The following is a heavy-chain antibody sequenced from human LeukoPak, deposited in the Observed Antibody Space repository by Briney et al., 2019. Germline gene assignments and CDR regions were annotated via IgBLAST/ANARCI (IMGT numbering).Heavy chain of an antibody. CDR1: GFTFSSYW. J-gene: IGHJ3*02. CDR2: INSDGSST. V-gene: IGHV3-74*01. CDR3: ARGLGYCSGGSCRSGNAFDI. Sequence: GGSLRLSCAASGFTFSSYWMHWVRQAPGKGLVWVSRINSDGSSTSYADSVKGRFTISRDNAKNTVYLQMDSLRAEDTAVYYCARGLGYCSGGSCRSGNAFDIWGQGTMVTVSS. D-gene: IGHD2-15*01.